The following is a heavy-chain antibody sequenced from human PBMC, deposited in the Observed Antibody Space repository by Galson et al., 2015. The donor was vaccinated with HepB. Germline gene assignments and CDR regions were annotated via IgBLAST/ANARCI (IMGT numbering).Heavy chain of an antibody. V-gene: IGHV3-23*01. Sequence: SLRLSCAASGFTFSTYAMNWVRQAPGKGLEWVSSISGSGASTYYADSVKGRFTISRDNSKNTLYLQMNSLRAEDTAIYYCAKYLAVGTRWFDPWGQGTLVTVSS. CDR1: GFTFSTYA. CDR2: ISGSGAST. D-gene: IGHD1-26*01. J-gene: IGHJ5*02. CDR3: AKYLAVGTRWFDP.